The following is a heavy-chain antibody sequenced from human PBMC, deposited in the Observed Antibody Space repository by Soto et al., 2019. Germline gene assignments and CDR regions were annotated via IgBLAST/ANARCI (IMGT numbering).Heavy chain of an antibody. CDR1: GFTLSSYE. V-gene: IGHV3-48*03. CDR2: ISSSGSTI. CDR3: ARGPSASHCSSTSCYPGGRKPDYYYCMDV. J-gene: IGHJ6*02. Sequence: PGGPLRLTCAASGFTLSSYEMNWVRQAPGKGLEWVSYISSSGSTIYYADSVKGRFTISRDNAKNSLYMQMNTLRAEDTTVYYCARGPSASHCSSTSCYPGGRKPDYYYCMDVWGQGTTVTVSS. D-gene: IGHD2-2*01.